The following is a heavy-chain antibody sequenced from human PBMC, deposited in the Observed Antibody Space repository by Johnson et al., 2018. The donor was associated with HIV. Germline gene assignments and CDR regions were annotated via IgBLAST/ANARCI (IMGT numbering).Heavy chain of an antibody. CDR3: AKAVGGYAFDI. V-gene: IGHV3-30*18. D-gene: IGHD1-26*01. CDR1: GFTFSNYG. CDR2: ITFEGSDK. Sequence: QVQLVESGGGLVQPGGSLRLSCAASGFTFSNYGMHWVRQAPGKGLEWVAVITFEGSDKYYADSVKGRVTISRDDSKNTLYLQMNSLRVEDTAVYYCAKAVGGYAFDIWGQGTMVTVSS. J-gene: IGHJ3*02.